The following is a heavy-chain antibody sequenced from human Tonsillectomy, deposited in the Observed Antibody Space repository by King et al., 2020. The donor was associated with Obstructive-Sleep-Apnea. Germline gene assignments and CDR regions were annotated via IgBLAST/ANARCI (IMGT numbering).Heavy chain of an antibody. CDR1: GFTFSDYY. CDR3: ARQIGASGSYYYYYALDV. D-gene: IGHD1-26*01. V-gene: IGHV3-11*06. Sequence: VQLVESGGGLVKPGGSLRLSCAASGFTFSDYYMSWIRQVPGRGLEWISYITSSGAYINYAASVKCRFTISRDNAKNSLFLHMKSLRVEDTAVYYCARQIGASGSYYYYYALDVWGQGTTVTVSS. J-gene: IGHJ6*02. CDR2: ITSSGAYI.